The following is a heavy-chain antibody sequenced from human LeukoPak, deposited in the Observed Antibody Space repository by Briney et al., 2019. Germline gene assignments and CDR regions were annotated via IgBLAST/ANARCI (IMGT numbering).Heavy chain of an antibody. Sequence: SGTLSLTCAVSGGSISSSNWWSWVRQPPGKGLEWIGEIYHSGSTYYSPSLRSRVTISLDTSRNQFSLKLNSVTAADTAVYYCAKSNGYGLVDIWGQGTMVTVSS. J-gene: IGHJ3*02. CDR3: AKSNGYGLVDI. CDR2: IYHSGST. CDR1: GGSISSSNW. D-gene: IGHD3-10*01. V-gene: IGHV4-4*02.